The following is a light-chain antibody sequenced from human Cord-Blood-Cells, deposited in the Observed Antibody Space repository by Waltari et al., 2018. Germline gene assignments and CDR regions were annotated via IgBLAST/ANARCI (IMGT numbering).Light chain of an antibody. V-gene: IGKV3-11*01. J-gene: IGKJ5*01. CDR3: QQRSNWPPIT. CDR1: QSVSSY. CDR2: DAS. Sequence: ENVFTTVSAHLFLSPREKATLPCGASQSVSSYLAWYQQKPGQAPRLLIYDASNRATGIPARFSGSGSGTDFTLTISSLEPEDFAVYYCQQRSNWPPITFGGGTRLEIK.